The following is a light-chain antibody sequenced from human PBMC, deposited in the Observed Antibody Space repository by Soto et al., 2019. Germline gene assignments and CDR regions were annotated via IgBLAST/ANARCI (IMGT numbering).Light chain of an antibody. CDR3: QHRSAWPLT. V-gene: IGKV3-11*01. Sequence: DIVLTQSPATLSLSPGERATLSCRASQSLANNLAWYQQKAGQAPRPLIYDASNRLPGIPARFSGSGSGTDFTLTISSLEPEDFAVYYCQHRSAWPLTFGGGTKVEIK. CDR1: QSLANN. CDR2: DAS. J-gene: IGKJ4*01.